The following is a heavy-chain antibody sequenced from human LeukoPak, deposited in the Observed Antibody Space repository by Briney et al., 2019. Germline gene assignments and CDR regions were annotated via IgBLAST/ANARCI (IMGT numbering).Heavy chain of an antibody. CDR1: GFTFDDYA. CDR3: AKAAYPDYYMDV. Sequence: GGSLRLSCAASGFTFDDYAMHWVRHAPGKGLEWVSDISWNSGSIGYADSVKGRFTTSRDNAKNSLYLQMNSLRAEDTALYYCAKAAYPDYYMDVWGKGTTVTVSS. J-gene: IGHJ6*03. CDR2: ISWNSGSI. D-gene: IGHD1-14*01. V-gene: IGHV3-9*01.